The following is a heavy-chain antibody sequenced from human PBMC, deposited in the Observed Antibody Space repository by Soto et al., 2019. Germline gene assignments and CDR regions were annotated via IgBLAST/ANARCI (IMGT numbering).Heavy chain of an antibody. CDR2: IWYDGSNK. J-gene: IGHJ4*02. V-gene: IGHV3-33*01. Sequence: PGGSLRLSCAASGSTFSSYGMHWVRQAPGKGLEWVAVIWYDGSNKYYADSVKGRFTISRDNSKNTLYLQMNSLRAEDTAVYYCARGMATIRWDFDYWGRGTLGNVSS. D-gene: IGHD5-12*01. CDR1: GSTFSSYG. CDR3: ARGMATIRWDFDY.